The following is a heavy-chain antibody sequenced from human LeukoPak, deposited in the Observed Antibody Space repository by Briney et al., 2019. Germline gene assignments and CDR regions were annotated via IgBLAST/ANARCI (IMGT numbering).Heavy chain of an antibody. Sequence: GGSLRLSCAAFGFTFSSYSMNWVRQAPGKGLEWVSSISSSSSYIYYADSVKGRFTISRDNAKNSLYLQMNSLRAEDTAVYYCARESPYCGGDCYIPDAFDIWGQGTMVTVSS. CDR3: ARESPYCGGDCYIPDAFDI. CDR2: ISSSSSYI. V-gene: IGHV3-21*01. D-gene: IGHD2-21*02. J-gene: IGHJ3*02. CDR1: GFTFSSYS.